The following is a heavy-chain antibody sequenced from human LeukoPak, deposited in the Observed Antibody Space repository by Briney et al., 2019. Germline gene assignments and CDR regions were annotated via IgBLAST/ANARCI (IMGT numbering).Heavy chain of an antibody. Sequence: GGSLRLSCAASGFTFSNYSMNWVRQAPGKGLEWVSYISSSSSTIYYADSVEGRFTISRDNAQNSLYLQMNSLRAEDMAVYYCARDSVRWYPDAFDIWGQGTMVTVSS. J-gene: IGHJ3*02. CDR3: ARDSVRWYPDAFDI. V-gene: IGHV3-48*01. CDR2: ISSSSSTI. CDR1: GFTFSNYS. D-gene: IGHD4-23*01.